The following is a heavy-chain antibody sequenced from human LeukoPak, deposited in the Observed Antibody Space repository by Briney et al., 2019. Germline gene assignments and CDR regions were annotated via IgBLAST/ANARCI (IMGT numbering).Heavy chain of an antibody. CDR1: VGTFSSYA. CDR2: IIPLFGTA. J-gene: IGHJ4*01. Sequence: SVKVSCKASVGTFSSYAISWVRQAPGQGLEWMGGIIPLFGTANYAQKFQGRVTITPDESTSTPYIWRCSLGYQDTAVYYCAGARITMMVVVPGYWGQGTLVTVSS. D-gene: IGHD3-22*01. CDR3: AGARITMMVVVPGY. V-gene: IGHV1-69*13.